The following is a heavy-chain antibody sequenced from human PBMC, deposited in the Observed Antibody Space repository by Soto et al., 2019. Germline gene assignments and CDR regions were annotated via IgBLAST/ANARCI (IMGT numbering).Heavy chain of an antibody. CDR2: ISSSSSYI. V-gene: IGHV3-21*01. D-gene: IGHD3-10*01. J-gene: IGHJ5*02. CDR3: ARGIYGSGNHQTKRNNWFDP. CDR1: GFTFSSYS. Sequence: PXESLRLSCAASGFTFSSYSMNWVRQAPGKGLEWVSSISSSSSYIYYADSVKGRFTISRDNAKNSLYLQMNSLRAEDTAVYYCARGIYGSGNHQTKRNNWFDPWGQGTLVTVSS.